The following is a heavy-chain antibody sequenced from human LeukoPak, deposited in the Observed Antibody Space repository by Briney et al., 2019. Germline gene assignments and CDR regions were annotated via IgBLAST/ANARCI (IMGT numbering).Heavy chain of an antibody. D-gene: IGHD1-26*01. CDR1: GYTFADYY. V-gene: IGHV1-2*02. CDR3: ARDKSGGSYYVWWFDP. J-gene: IGHJ5*02. Sequence: ASVKVSCKASGYTFADYYMHWVRQAPGQGLEWMGWINPNSGGTNYAQKFQGRVTMTRDTSISTAYMELSRLRSDDTAVYYCARDKSGGSYYVWWFDPWGQGTLVTVSS. CDR2: INPNSGGT.